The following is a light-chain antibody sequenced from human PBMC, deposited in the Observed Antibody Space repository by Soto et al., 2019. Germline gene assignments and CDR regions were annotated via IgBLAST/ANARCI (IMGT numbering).Light chain of an antibody. CDR3: AAWDDSLSAHVV. Sequence: QSVLTQPPSASGTPGQRVTISCSGSSSNIGSNYVYWYQQLPGTAPKLLIYRNNQRPSGVPDRFSGSKSGSSASLAISGLRSEAEADDYCAAWDDSLSAHVVFGGGTKLTVL. J-gene: IGLJ2*01. V-gene: IGLV1-47*01. CDR1: SSNIGSNY. CDR2: RNN.